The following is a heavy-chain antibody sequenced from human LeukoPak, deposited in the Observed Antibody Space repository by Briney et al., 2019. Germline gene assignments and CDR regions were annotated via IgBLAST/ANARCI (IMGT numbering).Heavy chain of an antibody. CDR3: ARDRRYSGYFDY. J-gene: IGHJ4*02. D-gene: IGHD5-12*01. CDR1: GGTSSSYA. V-gene: IGHV1-69*05. Sequence: GSSVKVSCKASGGTSSSYAISWVRQAPGQGLEWMGGIIPIFGTANYAQKFQGRVTITTDESTSTAYMELSSLRSEDTAVYYCARDRRYSGYFDYWGQGTLVTVSS. CDR2: IIPIFGTA.